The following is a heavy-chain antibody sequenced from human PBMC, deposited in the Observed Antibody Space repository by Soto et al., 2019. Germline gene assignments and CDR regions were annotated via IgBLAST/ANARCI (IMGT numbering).Heavy chain of an antibody. CDR1: GFTLSSFE. V-gene: IGHV3-48*03. CDR2: IRNTGSPI. D-gene: IGHD1-7*01. Sequence: PGGSLGLACVASGFTLSSFEMNWIRQAPGKGLEWVSYIRNTGSPIYYAGSVKGRFTISRDNAKNSLYLEMNSLRAEDSAIYYCATKIYGTTYFGSWGQGTLVTVSS. CDR3: ATKIYGTTYFGS. J-gene: IGHJ4*02.